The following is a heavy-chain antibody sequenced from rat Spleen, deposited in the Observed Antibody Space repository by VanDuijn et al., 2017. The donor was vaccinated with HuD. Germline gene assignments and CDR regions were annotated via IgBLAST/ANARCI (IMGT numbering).Heavy chain of an antibody. Sequence: EVQLVESGGGLVQPGRSLKLSCVASGFTFSDYGMSWIRQAPGEGLEWVAYISSSSGKIYYADTVWGRFTISRDNAKNTLYLQLSSLRSEDTALYYCARPPTTRVYGLFASWGQGTLVTVSS. CDR3: ARPPTTRVYGLFAS. J-gene: IGHJ3*01. CDR2: ISSSSGKI. CDR1: GFTFSDYG. V-gene: IGHV5-34*01. D-gene: IGHD1-4*01.